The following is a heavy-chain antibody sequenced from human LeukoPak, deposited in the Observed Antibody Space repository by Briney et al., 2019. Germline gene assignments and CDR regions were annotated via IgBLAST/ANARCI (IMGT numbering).Heavy chain of an antibody. CDR1: GGSFSGYY. CDR2: INHSGST. V-gene: IGHV4-34*01. J-gene: IGHJ3*02. CDR3: ARERGTTGAFDI. Sequence: PSETLSLTCAVYGGSFSGYYWSWIRQPPGKGLEWIGEINHSGSTNYNPSLKSRVTISVDTSKNQFSLKPSSVTAADTAVYYCARERGTTGAFDIWGQGTMVTVSS. D-gene: IGHD1-7*01.